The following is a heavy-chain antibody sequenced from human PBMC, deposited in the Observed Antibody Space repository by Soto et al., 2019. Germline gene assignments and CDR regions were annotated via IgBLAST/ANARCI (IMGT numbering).Heavy chain of an antibody. CDR1: GGSISSGGYY. V-gene: IGHV4-31*03. CDR3: ARDNGDYGVTNWFDP. CDR2: IYYSGST. Sequence: SVTMRLTCTVSGGSISSGGYYCSWIRQHPGKGLEWIGYIYYSGSTYYNPSLKSRVTISVDTSKNQFSLKLSSVTAADTAVYYCARDNGDYGVTNWFDPWGQGTLVTVSP. D-gene: IGHD4-17*01. J-gene: IGHJ5*02.